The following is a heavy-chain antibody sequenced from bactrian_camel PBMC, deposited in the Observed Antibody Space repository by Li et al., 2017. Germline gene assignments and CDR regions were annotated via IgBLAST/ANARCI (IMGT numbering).Heavy chain of an antibody. J-gene: IGHJ4*01. D-gene: IGHD7*01. Sequence: QLVESGGGSVNAGGFLTLTCAASGDSTSSNCMAWFRQAPGKEREGVAATGTGIKYGSRYYAESVKGRFTISQDIAKNTVYLQMNSLKPEDTAMYYCAAGGTRYSLAPDQYTYWGQGTQVTVS. CDR1: GDSTSSNC. V-gene: IGHV3S25*01. CDR2: TGTGIKYGSR. CDR3: AAGGTRYSLAPDQYTY.